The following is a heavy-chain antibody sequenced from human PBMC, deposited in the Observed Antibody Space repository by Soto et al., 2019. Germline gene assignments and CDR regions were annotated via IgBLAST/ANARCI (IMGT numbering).Heavy chain of an antibody. V-gene: IGHV1-18*01. CDR2: ISAYNGNT. J-gene: IGHJ5*02. CDR1: GYTFTSYG. Sequence: ASVKVSCKASGYTFTSYGISWVRQAPGQGLEWMGWISAYNGNTNYAQKLQGRVTMTTDTSTSTAYMELRSLRPDDTAVYYCARDWGTYCGGDCYSAWFDPWGQGTLVTVSS. D-gene: IGHD2-21*02. CDR3: ARDWGTYCGGDCYSAWFDP.